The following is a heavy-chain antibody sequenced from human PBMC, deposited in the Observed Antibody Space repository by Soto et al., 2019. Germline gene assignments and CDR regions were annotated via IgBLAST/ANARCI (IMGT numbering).Heavy chain of an antibody. Sequence: ASVKVSCKASGDGFSNYGFSWVRQAPGQGLEWMGIINASGGRTSYAKKFQGRVTMTTDTSTSTVYMELSSLRSEDTAVYYCARGGNDYVWGSYRYDYWGQGTLVTVS. D-gene: IGHD3-16*02. J-gene: IGHJ4*02. V-gene: IGHV1-46*01. CDR3: ARGGNDYVWGSYRYDY. CDR2: INASGGRT. CDR1: GDGFSNYG.